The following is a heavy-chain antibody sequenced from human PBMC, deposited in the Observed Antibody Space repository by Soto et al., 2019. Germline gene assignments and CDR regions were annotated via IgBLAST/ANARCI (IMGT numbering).Heavy chain of an antibody. Sequence: SETLSLTCTVSGGSINSGGYYWSWIRQHPGKGLEWIGYIYYSGSTYYNPSLKSRVTVSIDTSKNQFSLKLSSVTAADTAVYYCARAQTIFGIITVFDYWGQGTLVTVSS. CDR2: IYYSGST. CDR1: GGSINSGGYY. V-gene: IGHV4-31*03. CDR3: ARAQTIFGIITVFDY. J-gene: IGHJ4*02. D-gene: IGHD3-3*01.